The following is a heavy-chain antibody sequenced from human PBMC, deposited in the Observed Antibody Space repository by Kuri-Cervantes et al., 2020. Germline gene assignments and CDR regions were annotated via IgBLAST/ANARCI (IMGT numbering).Heavy chain of an antibody. V-gene: IGHV4-34*01. CDR1: DGSFSGHY. Sequence: GSLRLSCGVYDGSFSGHYWSWIRQPPGKGLEWIAEISHSGNTNYKSSLKSRVTISRDTSKKQFSLSLSSVTAADTAVYYCARSFYYENSGYPDWGQGTLVTVSS. J-gene: IGHJ4*02. D-gene: IGHD3-22*01. CDR3: ARSFYYENSGYPD. CDR2: ISHSGNT.